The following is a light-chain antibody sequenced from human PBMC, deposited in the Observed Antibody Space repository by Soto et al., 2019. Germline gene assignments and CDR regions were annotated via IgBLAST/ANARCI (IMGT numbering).Light chain of an antibody. CDR1: HSVRSS. V-gene: IGKV3-20*01. CDR3: QQYDSSPPIT. Sequence: EIVLTQSPATLSVSPGERATLSCRASHSVRSSLAWYQQKPGQAPRLLIYGASTRATGIPARFSGSGSGTDFTLTISGLEPEDFAVYYCQQYDSSPPITFGQGTRLEIK. CDR2: GAS. J-gene: IGKJ5*01.